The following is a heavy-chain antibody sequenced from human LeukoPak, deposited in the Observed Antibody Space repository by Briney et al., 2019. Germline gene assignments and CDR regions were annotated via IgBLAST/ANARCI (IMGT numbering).Heavy chain of an antibody. CDR2: IYYSGST. Sequence: KPSETLSLTCTVSGGSISSYYWSWIRQPPGKGLEWIGYIYYSGSTNYNPSLKSRVTISVGTSKNQFSLKLSSVTAADTAVYYCARVIVDRGFDPWGQGTLVTVSS. D-gene: IGHD3-22*01. CDR1: GGSISSYY. CDR3: ARVIVDRGFDP. V-gene: IGHV4-59*08. J-gene: IGHJ5*02.